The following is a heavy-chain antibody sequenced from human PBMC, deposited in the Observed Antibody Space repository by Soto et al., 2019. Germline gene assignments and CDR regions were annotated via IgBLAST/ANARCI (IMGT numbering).Heavy chain of an antibody. CDR1: GFTFSSYG. J-gene: IGHJ6*02. CDR2: IWYDGSNK. Sequence: GGSLRLSCAASGFTFSSYGMHWARQAPGKGLEWVAVIWYDGSNKYYADSVKGRFTISRDNSKNTLNLQMNSLRAEDTAGYYCARDQKSITIFGVAERDYYGMAVWAKGPRPPSP. D-gene: IGHD3-3*01. V-gene: IGHV3-33*01. CDR3: ARDQKSITIFGVAERDYYGMAV.